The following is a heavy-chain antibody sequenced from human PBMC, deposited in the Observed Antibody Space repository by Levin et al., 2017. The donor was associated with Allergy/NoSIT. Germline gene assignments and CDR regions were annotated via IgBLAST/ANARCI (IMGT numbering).Heavy chain of an antibody. CDR3: ARGYSNGWYDVLDI. J-gene: IGHJ3*02. V-gene: IGHV1-2*02. Sequence: GESLKISCKTFGYTLTDYYMYWVRRAPGQGLEWMGWINPASGGTNYPQKFQGRVTMTRDTSIRTAYMDLTSLTSDDTAVYYCARGYSNGWYDVLDIWGQGTMVTVSS. CDR2: INPASGGT. D-gene: IGHD6-19*01. CDR1: GYTLTDYY.